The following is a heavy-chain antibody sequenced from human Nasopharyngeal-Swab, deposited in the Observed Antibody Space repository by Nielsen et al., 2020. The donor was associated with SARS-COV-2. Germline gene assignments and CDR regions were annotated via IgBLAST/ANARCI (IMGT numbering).Heavy chain of an antibody. V-gene: IGHV3-7*05. CDR3: AGQLTPLA. CDR2: VKQDGTAI. CDR1: GFNFRAYW. Sequence: GESLKISCAASGFNFRAYWMNWVRLTPMKRLEWVATVKQDGTAIYHVDSLKGRFTISRDNAKNSLSLQMNNLRAEDTAVYYCAGQLTPLAWGQGTTVTVSS. D-gene: IGHD4-23*01. J-gene: IGHJ6*02.